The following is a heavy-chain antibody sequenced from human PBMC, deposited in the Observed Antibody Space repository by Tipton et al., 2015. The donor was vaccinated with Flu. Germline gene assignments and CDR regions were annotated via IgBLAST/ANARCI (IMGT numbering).Heavy chain of an antibody. Sequence: VQLVQSGAEVKKPGESLKISCKGSGYRFTTYWIGWVRQMPGKGLEWMGIIYPSDSDTRYSPSFQGQVTISADKSTNTAYLQWRSLKASDTAMYYCARRKAAADWYFDLWGRGTLVTVSS. D-gene: IGHD6-13*01. CDR2: IYPSDSDT. CDR1: GYRFTTYW. J-gene: IGHJ2*01. CDR3: ARRKAAADWYFDL. V-gene: IGHV5-51*01.